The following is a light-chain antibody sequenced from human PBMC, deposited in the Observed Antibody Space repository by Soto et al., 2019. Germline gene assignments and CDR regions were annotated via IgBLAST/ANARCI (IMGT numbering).Light chain of an antibody. V-gene: IGLV2-23*01. CDR2: EGH. CDR3: CLYVGATTYV. Sequence: QSALAQPASVSGSPGQSITISCTGASGYVGTYSLVSWYQQHPGKAPKVVIYEGHKPPSGVADRFSGSTSVNTASLTISGLQTYDEADYYCCLYVGATTYVFGTGTKVTV. J-gene: IGLJ1*01. CDR1: SGYVGTYSL.